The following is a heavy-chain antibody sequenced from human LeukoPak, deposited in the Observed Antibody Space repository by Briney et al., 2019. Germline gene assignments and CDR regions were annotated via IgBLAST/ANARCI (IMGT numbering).Heavy chain of an antibody. V-gene: IGHV1-18*01. D-gene: IGHD2-2*02. CDR2: ISAYNGNT. Sequence: ASVKVSCKASGYTFTSYGISWVRQAPGQGLEWMGWISAYNGNTNYAQKLQGRVTMTTDTSTSTAYMELRSLRSDDTAVYYCARVIGYCSSTSCYRGRRDYYYGMDVWGQGTTVTVSS. J-gene: IGHJ6*02. CDR3: ARVIGYCSSTSCYRGRRDYYYGMDV. CDR1: GYTFTSYG.